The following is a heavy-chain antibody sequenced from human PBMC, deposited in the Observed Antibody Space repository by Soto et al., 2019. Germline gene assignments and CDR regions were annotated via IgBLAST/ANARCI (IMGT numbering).Heavy chain of an antibody. CDR2: ISAYNGNT. CDR3: ARDGVDTATGYYYGMDV. J-gene: IGHJ6*02. V-gene: IGHV1-18*01. D-gene: IGHD5-18*01. Sequence: QVQLVQSGAEVKKPGASVKVSCKASGYTFTSYGISWVRQAPGQGLEWMGWISAYNGNTNYAQKLQGRVTMTTDTSTSTAVMDLKSLRSDDTSVYYCARDGVDTATGYYYGMDVWGQGTTVPVSS. CDR1: GYTFTSYG.